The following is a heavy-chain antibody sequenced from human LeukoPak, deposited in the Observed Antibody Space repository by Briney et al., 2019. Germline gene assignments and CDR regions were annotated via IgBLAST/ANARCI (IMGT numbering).Heavy chain of an antibody. CDR1: GYTFTSYA. D-gene: IGHD3-22*01. J-gene: IGHJ6*02. CDR3: ARDMDYYDSSGYYYGMDV. CDR2: INAGNGNT. V-gene: IGHV1-3*01. Sequence: ASVKVSCKASGYTFTSYAMHWVRQAPGQRLEWMGWINAGNGNTKYSQKFQGRVTITRDTSASTACMELSSLRSEDTAVYYCARDMDYYDSSGYYYGMDVWGQGTTVTVSS.